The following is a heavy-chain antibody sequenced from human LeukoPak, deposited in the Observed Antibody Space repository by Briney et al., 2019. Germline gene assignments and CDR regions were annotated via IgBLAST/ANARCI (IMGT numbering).Heavy chain of an antibody. J-gene: IGHJ4*02. D-gene: IGHD6-13*01. CDR3: VSSTGQQLIPYDY. Sequence: GGSLRLSCAASGINVSANYMTWLRQAPGKGLEWVSLIYGAGAAYYAESVRGRFIISRDNSKNTLFLQMNSLRAEDTAVYYCVSSTGQQLIPYDYWGQGTHVAVSS. V-gene: IGHV3-66*02. CDR2: IYGAGAA. CDR1: GINVSANY.